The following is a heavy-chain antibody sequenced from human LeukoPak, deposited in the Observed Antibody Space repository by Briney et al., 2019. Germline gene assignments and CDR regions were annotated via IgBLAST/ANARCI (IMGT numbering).Heavy chain of an antibody. CDR3: AIATNGYSSSWYGTTRKLFDY. CDR2: IIPIFGTA. J-gene: IGHJ4*02. CDR1: GGTFSSYA. V-gene: IGHV1-69*05. Sequence: SVKVSCKASGGTFSSYAISWVRQAPGQGLEWMGGIIPIFGTANYAQKFQGRVTITTDESTSTAYMELSSLRSEDTAVYYCAIATNGYSSSWYGTTRKLFDYWGQGTLVTVSS. D-gene: IGHD6-13*01.